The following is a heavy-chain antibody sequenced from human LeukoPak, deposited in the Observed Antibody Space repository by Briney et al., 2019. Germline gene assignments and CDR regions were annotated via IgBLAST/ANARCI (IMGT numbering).Heavy chain of an antibody. Sequence: SETLSLTCTVSGGSISSYYWSWIRQPAGKGLEWIGRIYTSGSTNYNPSLKSRVTMSVDTSKNQFSLKLSSVTAADTAVYYCARIGSGWRTPPVFDYWGQGTLVTVSS. CDR2: IYTSGST. CDR1: GGSISSYY. CDR3: ARIGSGWRTPPVFDY. D-gene: IGHD6-19*01. V-gene: IGHV4-4*07. J-gene: IGHJ4*02.